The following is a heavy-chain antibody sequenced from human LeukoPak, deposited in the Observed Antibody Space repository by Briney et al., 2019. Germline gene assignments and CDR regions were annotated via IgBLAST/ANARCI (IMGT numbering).Heavy chain of an antibody. Sequence: GGSLRLSCAASGFTVSSNYMSWVRQAPGKGLEWVSVIYSGGSTYYADSVKGRFTISRDNSKNTLYLQMNSLRAEDTAVYYCVKELSGGASWFDPRGQGTLVTVSS. J-gene: IGHJ5*02. V-gene: IGHV3-66*01. CDR2: IYSGGST. D-gene: IGHD3-10*01. CDR1: GFTVSSNY. CDR3: VKELSGGASWFDP.